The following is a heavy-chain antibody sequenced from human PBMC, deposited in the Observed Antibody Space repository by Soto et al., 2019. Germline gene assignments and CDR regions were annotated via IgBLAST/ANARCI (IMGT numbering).Heavy chain of an antibody. CDR1: GFTFRSYV. J-gene: IGHJ4*02. V-gene: IGHV3-33*05. D-gene: IGHD3-16*01. Sequence: QVQLVESGGGVVQPGTSLRLSCVGSGFTFRSYVIHWVRQAPGKGLEWVALTSYDGSNNFYGDSVKGRFTISRHNSRNTVELHMDSLRFEATALYYGARWGTTGGLDVWGQGTLVSVSS. CDR3: ARWGTTGGLDV. CDR2: TSYDGSNN.